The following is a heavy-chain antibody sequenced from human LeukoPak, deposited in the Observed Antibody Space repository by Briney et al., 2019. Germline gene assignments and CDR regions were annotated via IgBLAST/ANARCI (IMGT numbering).Heavy chain of an antibody. D-gene: IGHD7-27*01. CDR1: GFTFTSYS. Sequence: GGSLRLSCAVSGFTFTSYSMNWFRQAPGKGLEWVSYISSSSSNIYYADSVKGRFNIPRDNAKNSMYLQMNSLRDEDTAVYYCARESYWGSSAKGFDYWGQGTLVTVSS. CDR2: ISSSSSNI. V-gene: IGHV3-48*02. CDR3: ARESYWGSSAKGFDY. J-gene: IGHJ4*02.